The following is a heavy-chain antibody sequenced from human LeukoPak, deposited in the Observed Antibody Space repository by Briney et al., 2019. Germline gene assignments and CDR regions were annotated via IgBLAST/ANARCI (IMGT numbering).Heavy chain of an antibody. CDR3: ARVVLRIQLKHYYYMDV. D-gene: IGHD5-18*01. Sequence: PSETLSLTCTVSGGSISSSSYYWGWIRQPPGKGLEWIGSIYYSGSTYYNPSLKSRVTISVDTSKNQFSLKLSSVTAADTAVYYCARVVLRIQLKHYYYMDVWGKGTTVTVSS. CDR1: GGSISSSSYY. CDR2: IYYSGST. V-gene: IGHV4-39*07. J-gene: IGHJ6*03.